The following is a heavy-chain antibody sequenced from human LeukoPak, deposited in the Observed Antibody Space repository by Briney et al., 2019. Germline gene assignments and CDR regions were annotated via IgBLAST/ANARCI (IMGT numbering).Heavy chain of an antibody. D-gene: IGHD6-25*01. CDR2: IKSKIDGGTI. CDR1: GFTFSSYW. CDR3: TTRRQDGC. V-gene: IGHV3-15*01. Sequence: PGGSLRLSCAASGFTFSSYWMSWVRQAPGKGLEWVGRIKSKIDGGTIDYAAPVKGRFTISRDDSRNTLYLQMNSLKTEDTAVYYCTTRRQDGCWGQGTLVTVS. J-gene: IGHJ4*02.